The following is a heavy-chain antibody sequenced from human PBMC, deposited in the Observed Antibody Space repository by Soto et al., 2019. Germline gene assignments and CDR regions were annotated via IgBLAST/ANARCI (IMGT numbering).Heavy chain of an antibody. D-gene: IGHD6-13*01. V-gene: IGHV5-10-1*01. J-gene: IGHJ6*02. CDR2: IDPSDSYT. CDR3: ARQEEQLVPYYYYYGMDV. CDR1: GYSFTSYW. Sequence: PGESLKISCKGSGYSFTSYWISWVRQMPGKGLEWMGRIDPSDSYTNYSPSFQGHVTISADKSISTAYLQWSSLKASDTAMYYCARQEEQLVPYYYYYGMDVWGQGTTVTVSS.